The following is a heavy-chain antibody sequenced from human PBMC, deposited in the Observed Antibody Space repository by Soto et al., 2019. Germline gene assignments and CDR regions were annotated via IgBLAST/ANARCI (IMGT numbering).Heavy chain of an antibody. J-gene: IGHJ4*02. CDR3: AKGSGYDYVWGTYRYALLDY. CDR2: ISGSGGST. D-gene: IGHD3-16*02. Sequence: PGGSLRLSCAASGFTFSSYAMSWVRQAPGKGLEWVSAISGSGGSTYYADSVKGRFTISRDNSKNTLYLQMNSLRAEDTAVYYCAKGSGYDYVWGTYRYALLDYWDQETLLTVSS. CDR1: GFTFSSYA. V-gene: IGHV3-23*01.